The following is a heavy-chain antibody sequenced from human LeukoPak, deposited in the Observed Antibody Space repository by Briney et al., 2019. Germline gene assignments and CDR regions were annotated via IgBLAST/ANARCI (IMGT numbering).Heavy chain of an antibody. V-gene: IGHV3-23*01. Sequence: PGGSLRLSCAASGFTFSSYAMRWVRQAPGKGLEWVSAISGSGGSTYYADSVKGRFTISRDNSKNTLYLQMNSLRAEDTAVYYCAKPPVGWNPWGEDYWGQGTLVTVSS. D-gene: IGHD1-1*01. CDR3: AKPPVGWNPWGEDY. CDR2: ISGSGGST. J-gene: IGHJ4*02. CDR1: GFTFSSYA.